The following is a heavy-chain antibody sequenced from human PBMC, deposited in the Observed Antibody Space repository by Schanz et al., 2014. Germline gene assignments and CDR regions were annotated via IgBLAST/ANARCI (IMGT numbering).Heavy chain of an antibody. D-gene: IGHD1-26*01. V-gene: IGHV3-74*01. Sequence: VQLVQSGGGLVQPGGSLRLSCAASGFTFSRYWMQWVRQAPGKGLVWVSRIYMDGSGRDYGDSVKGRFTVSRDNPKNTLYLQMNSLRAEDTAVYYCARDMTSMGESGFYYYGMDVWGQGTTDTVSS. CDR2: IYMDGSGR. CDR1: GFTFSRYW. J-gene: IGHJ6*02. CDR3: ARDMTSMGESGFYYYGMDV.